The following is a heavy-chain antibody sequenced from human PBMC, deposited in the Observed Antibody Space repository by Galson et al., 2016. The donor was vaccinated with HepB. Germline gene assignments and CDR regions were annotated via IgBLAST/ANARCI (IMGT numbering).Heavy chain of an antibody. CDR1: GYTFTNYA. CDR2: INAGNDYT. D-gene: IGHD5-18*01. J-gene: IGHJ4*02. CDR3: ARSIYSFGSSSGY. Sequence: SVKVSCKASGYTFTNYAIQWVRQAPGQGLEWMAWINAGNDYTKYSQKFQGRLTITRDTSASTAYMELSSLRSEDTAVYYCARSIYSFGSSSGYWGQGTLVTVSS. V-gene: IGHV1-3*01.